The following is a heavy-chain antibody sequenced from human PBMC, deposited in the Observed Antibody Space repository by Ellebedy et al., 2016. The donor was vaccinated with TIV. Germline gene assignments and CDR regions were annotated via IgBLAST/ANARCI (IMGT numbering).Heavy chain of an antibody. Sequence: GESLKISCVASGFTFSNYNMNWVRQAPGKGLEWVSSISGSSTYIYYADSVKGRFAISRDNAKNSLYLQMNSRRAEDTAVYYCARKVPAPTTVPPNWYFDLWGRGTLVTVSS. CDR1: GFTFSNYN. V-gene: IGHV3-21*01. CDR3: ARKVPAPTTVPPNWYFDL. D-gene: IGHD4-17*01. J-gene: IGHJ2*01. CDR2: ISGSSTYI.